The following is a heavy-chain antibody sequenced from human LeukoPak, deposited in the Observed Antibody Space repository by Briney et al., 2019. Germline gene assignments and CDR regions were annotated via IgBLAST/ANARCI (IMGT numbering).Heavy chain of an antibody. CDR2: IYPDDSDT. CDR3: ARDSSSTSCYPYGFDP. CDR1: GYSFTSYW. Sequence: GESLKISCKGSGYSFTSYWIGWVRQMPGKGLEWMGIIYPDDSDTRYSPSFQGQVTISADKSISTAYLQWSSLKASHTAMYYCARDSSSTSCYPYGFDPWGQGALVTVSS. J-gene: IGHJ5*02. D-gene: IGHD2-2*01. V-gene: IGHV5-51*01.